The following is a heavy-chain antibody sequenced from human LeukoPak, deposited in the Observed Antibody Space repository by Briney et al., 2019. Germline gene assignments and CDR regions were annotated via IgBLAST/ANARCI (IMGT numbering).Heavy chain of an antibody. V-gene: IGHV4-31*03. J-gene: IGHJ4*02. CDR1: GGSISRGGYY. CDR2: IYYSRST. Sequence: SQTLSLTCTVSGGSISRGGYYWSWIRQHPGKGLEGIGYIYYSRSTYYNPSLKSRVTISVDTSKNQFSLKLNSVTVADTAVYYCARGLPYDSSGYYFDGFDHWGQGTLVTVSS. D-gene: IGHD3-22*01. CDR3: ARGLPYDSSGYYFDGFDH.